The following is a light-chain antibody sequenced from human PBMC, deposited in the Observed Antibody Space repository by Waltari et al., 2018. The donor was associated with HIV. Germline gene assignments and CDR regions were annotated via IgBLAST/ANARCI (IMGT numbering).Light chain of an antibody. CDR3: QQYYSYPLT. CDR1: QTVLYSSNSKNY. CDR2: WAS. J-gene: IGKJ4*01. V-gene: IGKV4-1*01. Sequence: DIVMTQSPDALAVSLGERATINCKSSQTVLYSSNSKNYLAWYQQKPGQTPKLLIYWASTRESGVPDRFSGSGSGTDFTLTISSLQVEDVAIYYCQQYYSYPLTFGGGTKVEIK.